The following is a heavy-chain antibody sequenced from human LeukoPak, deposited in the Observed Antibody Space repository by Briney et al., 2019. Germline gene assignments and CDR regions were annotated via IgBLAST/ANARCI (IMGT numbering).Heavy chain of an antibody. CDR1: GGSISSGSDY. Sequence: QPSETLSLTCTVSGGSISSGSDYWSWIRQPAGKGLEWIGRIYTSGSTNYNPSLKSRVTISVDTSKNQFSLKLSSVTAADTAVYYCARDSGTTGELKFDPWGQGTLVTVSS. CDR2: IYTSGST. J-gene: IGHJ5*02. V-gene: IGHV4-61*02. CDR3: ARDSGTTGELKFDP. D-gene: IGHD3-10*01.